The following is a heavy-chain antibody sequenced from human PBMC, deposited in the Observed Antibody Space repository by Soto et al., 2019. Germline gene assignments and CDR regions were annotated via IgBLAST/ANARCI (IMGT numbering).Heavy chain of an antibody. Sequence: QMQLVQSGPEVKKPGTSVKVSCKASGFTFTSSAVQWVRQARGQRLEWIGWIVVGSGNTNYAQKFQERVTITRDMSTSTAYMELSSLRSEDTAVYYCAALGSGSLGGYWGQGTLVTVSS. J-gene: IGHJ4*02. CDR2: IVVGSGNT. CDR3: AALGSGSLGGY. D-gene: IGHD1-26*01. CDR1: GFTFTSSA. V-gene: IGHV1-58*01.